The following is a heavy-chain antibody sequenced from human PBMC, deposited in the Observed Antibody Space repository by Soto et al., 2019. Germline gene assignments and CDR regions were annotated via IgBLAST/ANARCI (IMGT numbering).Heavy chain of an antibody. CDR3: ARDGQLATVYSSGYFDY. J-gene: IGHJ4*02. Sequence: SVKVSCKASGGTFSSYAISWVRQAPGQGLEWMGGIIPIFGTANYAQKFQGRVTITADESTSTAYMELSSLRSEDTAVYYCARDGQLATVYSSGYFDYWGQGTLVTVSS. CDR1: GGTFSSYA. V-gene: IGHV1-69*13. D-gene: IGHD3-22*01. CDR2: IIPIFGTA.